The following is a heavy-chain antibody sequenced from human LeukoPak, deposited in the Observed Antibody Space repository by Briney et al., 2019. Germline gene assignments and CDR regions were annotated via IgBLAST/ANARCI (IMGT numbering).Heavy chain of an antibody. Sequence: GASVKLSCKVSGYTLTELSMHWVRQAPGKWLEWMGRFDPEDGETIYAQKFQGRVTMTEDTSTNTAYMELSSLRSEDTAGYYCATQQLVRFVLRFQHWGQGTLVTVSS. CDR2: FDPEDGET. CDR1: GYTLTELS. V-gene: IGHV1-24*01. J-gene: IGHJ1*01. D-gene: IGHD6-13*01. CDR3: ATQQLVRFVLRFQH.